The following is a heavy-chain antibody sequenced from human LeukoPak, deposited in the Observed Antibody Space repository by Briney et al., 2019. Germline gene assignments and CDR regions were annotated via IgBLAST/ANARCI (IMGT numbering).Heavy chain of an antibody. D-gene: IGHD2-2*01. CDR1: GFTFSSYA. CDR3: AKVRGVYCSSPACYYYDS. Sequence: PGGSLRLSCGASGFTFSSYAMSWVRQTPGRGLEWVAGVSPSGGRTLYADSVEGRFTIPRDNSNDTVYLQLSSLRAEDSALYYCAKVRGVYCSSPACYYYDSWGQGTPVTVSS. J-gene: IGHJ4*02. V-gene: IGHV3-23*01. CDR2: VSPSGGRT.